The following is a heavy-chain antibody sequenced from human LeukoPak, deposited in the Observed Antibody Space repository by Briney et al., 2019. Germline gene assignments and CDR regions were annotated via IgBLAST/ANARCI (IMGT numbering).Heavy chain of an antibody. CDR2: IIGSGGST. Sequence: GGSLRLSCAASGFTFSSYAMSWVRLAPGKGLEWVSGIIGSGGSTYHADSVKGRFTISRDNSKNTMYLQMNSLRAEDTAVYYCAKGSLAVVITDYYFDSWGQGTLVTVSS. CDR3: AKGSLAVVITDYYFDS. D-gene: IGHD3-22*01. CDR1: GFTFSSYA. V-gene: IGHV3-23*01. J-gene: IGHJ4*02.